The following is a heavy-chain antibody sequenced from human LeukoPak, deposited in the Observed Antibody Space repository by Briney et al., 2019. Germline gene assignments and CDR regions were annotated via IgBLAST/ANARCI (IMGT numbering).Heavy chain of an antibody. CDR1: GYTFTGYY. Sequence: ASVKVSCKASGYTFTGYYMHWVRQAPGQGLERMGWINPNSGGTNYAQKFQGRVTMTRDTSVSTANMELSRLRSDDTAVYYCARDIGGYFDYWGQGTLVTVSS. V-gene: IGHV1-2*02. CDR2: INPNSGGT. D-gene: IGHD3-10*01. J-gene: IGHJ4*02. CDR3: ARDIGGYFDY.